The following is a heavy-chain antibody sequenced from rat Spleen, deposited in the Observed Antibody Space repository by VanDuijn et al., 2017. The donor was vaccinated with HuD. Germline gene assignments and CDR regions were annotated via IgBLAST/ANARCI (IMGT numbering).Heavy chain of an antibody. CDR2: ISYDGSST. V-gene: IGHV5-29*01. J-gene: IGHJ2*01. CDR1: GFTFSDYY. Sequence: EVQLVESDGGLVQPGRSLKLSCAASGFTFSDYYMAWVRQAPTKGLEWVATISYDGSSTYYRDSVKGRFTISRDNAKSTLYLQMDSLRAEDTATYYCARQGLQWFVDYWGQGVMVTVSS. CDR3: ARQGLQWFVDY. D-gene: IGHD1-1*01.